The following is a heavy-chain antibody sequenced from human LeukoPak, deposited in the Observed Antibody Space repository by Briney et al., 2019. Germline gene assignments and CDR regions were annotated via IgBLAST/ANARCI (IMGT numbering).Heavy chain of an antibody. Sequence: PGGSLRLSCAASGFTFDDYAMRWVRQAPGKGLEWVSGISWNSGSIGYADSVKGRFTISRDNAKNSLYLQMNSLRAEDTALYYCAKDIRQYSSSWFDYWGQGTLVTVSS. D-gene: IGHD6-13*01. CDR2: ISWNSGSI. J-gene: IGHJ4*02. V-gene: IGHV3-9*01. CDR3: AKDIRQYSSSWFDY. CDR1: GFTFDDYA.